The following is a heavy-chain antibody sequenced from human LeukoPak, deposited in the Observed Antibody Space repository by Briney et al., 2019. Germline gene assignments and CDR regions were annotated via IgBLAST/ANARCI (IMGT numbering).Heavy chain of an antibody. CDR1: GFTFSSYA. Sequence: PGGALRLSYAASGFTFSSYAMSWVRQAPGKGLEWVSAIRDSGSSTHYADSVKGRFTTSRDNSKNTLFLQMNSLRAEDTAIYYCAKYGPQDSGSSHFDYWGQGALVTVSS. CDR2: IRDSGSST. D-gene: IGHD1-26*01. J-gene: IGHJ4*02. V-gene: IGHV3-23*01. CDR3: AKYGPQDSGSSHFDY.